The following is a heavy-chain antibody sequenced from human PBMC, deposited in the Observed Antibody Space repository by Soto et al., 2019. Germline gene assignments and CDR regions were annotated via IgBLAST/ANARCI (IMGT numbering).Heavy chain of an antibody. CDR1: GFTFSSYA. J-gene: IGHJ4*02. V-gene: IGHV3-30-3*01. D-gene: IGHD2-2*01. CDR2: ISYDGSNK. Sequence: QVQLVESGGGVVQPGRSLRLSCAASGFTFSSYAMHWVRQAPGKGLEWVAVISYDGSNKYYADSVKGRFTISRDNSKNTLYLQMNSLRSEDTAVYFCARFIRRGIVVGYFDYWGQGTLVTVSS. CDR3: ARFIRRGIVVGYFDY.